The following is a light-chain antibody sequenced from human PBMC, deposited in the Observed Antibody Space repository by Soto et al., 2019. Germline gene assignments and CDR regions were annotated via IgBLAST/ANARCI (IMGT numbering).Light chain of an antibody. CDR3: PQRSYWDT. CDR1: QSVSRN. V-gene: IGKV3-11*01. Sequence: EIEVAQSTATLCRFREERTSLSCRASQSVSRNLAWYQQKPGQAPRLLIYDASNRATGIPARFSGSGSVTDFTLAICTLEPKGSAVQCWPQRSYWDTFGRGTKVD. J-gene: IGKJ3*01. CDR2: DAS.